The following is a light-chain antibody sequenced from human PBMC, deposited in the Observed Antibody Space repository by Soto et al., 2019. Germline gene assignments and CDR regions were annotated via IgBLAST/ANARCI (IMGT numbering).Light chain of an antibody. CDR2: AAS. J-gene: IGKJ1*01. V-gene: IGKV1-6*01. Sequence: AIQMTQSPSSLSASVGDRVTITCRASQDIRNDLGWYQQKPGKTPKLMIFAASSLQSGVPSRFSGSGSGTDFTLTISILQPEDFATYYFLQDFNYPWTFGQGTKLEIE. CDR1: QDIRND. CDR3: LQDFNYPWT.